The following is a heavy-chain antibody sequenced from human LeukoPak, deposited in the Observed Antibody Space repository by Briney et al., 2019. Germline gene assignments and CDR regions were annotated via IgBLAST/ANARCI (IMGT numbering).Heavy chain of an antibody. CDR3: ARRATTVYPYYMDV. J-gene: IGHJ6*03. CDR1: GGSISSSSYY. Sequence: SETLSLTCTVSGGSISSSSYYWGWIRQPPGKGLEWIGSIYYSGSTYYNPSLKSRVTISVDTSKNQFSLKLNSVTAADAAVYYCARRATTVYPYYMDVXGKGTTVTVSS. D-gene: IGHD4-11*01. CDR2: IYYSGST. V-gene: IGHV4-39*01.